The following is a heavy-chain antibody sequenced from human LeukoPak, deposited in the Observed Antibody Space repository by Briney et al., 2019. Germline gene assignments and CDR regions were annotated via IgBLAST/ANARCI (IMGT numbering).Heavy chain of an antibody. CDR3: AAMIAQDAFDI. CDR2: ISSSGSYI. J-gene: IGHJ3*02. Sequence: PGGSLRLSCAASGFTFSDYYMSWIRQAPGKGLEWVSYISSSGSYIYYADSVKGRFTISRDNAKNSLYLQMNSLRAEDTAVYYCAAMIAQDAFDIWGQGTMVTVSS. D-gene: IGHD3-22*01. V-gene: IGHV3-11*04. CDR1: GFTFSDYY.